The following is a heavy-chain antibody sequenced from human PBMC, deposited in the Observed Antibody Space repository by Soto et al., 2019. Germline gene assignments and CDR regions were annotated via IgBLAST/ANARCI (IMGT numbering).Heavy chain of an antibody. CDR3: ARLIGNSGLDS. Sequence: SQTLSLTCAISGDSVSSNSATWDWIRPSPSRGLEWLGRTYYRSKWYNDYAVSVKSRITINPDTSNNQLSLQLNSVTPDDTAVYYCARLIGNSGLDSRGQGTLVPVSS. V-gene: IGHV6-1*01. CDR2: TYYRSKWYN. CDR1: GDSVSSNSAT. J-gene: IGHJ5*01. D-gene: IGHD2-8*01.